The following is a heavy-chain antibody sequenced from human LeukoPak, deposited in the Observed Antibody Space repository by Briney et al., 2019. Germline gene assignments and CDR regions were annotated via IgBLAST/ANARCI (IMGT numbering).Heavy chain of an antibody. CDR1: GFTFSSYS. CDR3: AKDRRYYDSSGYLFDY. V-gene: IGHV3-21*01. CDR2: ISSSSSYI. D-gene: IGHD3-22*01. Sequence: GGSLRLSCAASGFTFSSYSMNWVRQAPGKGLEWVSSISSSSSYIYYADSVKGRFTISRDNSKNTLYLQMNSLRAEDTAVYYCAKDRRYYDSSGYLFDYWGQGTLVTVSS. J-gene: IGHJ4*02.